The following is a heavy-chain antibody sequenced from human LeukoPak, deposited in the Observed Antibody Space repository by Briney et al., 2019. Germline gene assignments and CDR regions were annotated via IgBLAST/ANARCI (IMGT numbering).Heavy chain of an antibody. V-gene: IGHV4-38-2*02. CDR1: GDSVTNDFF. CDR2: FCLGRDT. J-gene: IGHJ4*02. Sequence: SETLSLTCTVSGDSVTNDFFWGWVRQPPGKELEWIGSFCLGRDTYYRPSLKSRVTISVDTSKNQFSLNLNSVTAADTAVYYCARNGSSQHYDSSGYYDTVYYFDYWGQGTLVTVSS. D-gene: IGHD3-22*01. CDR3: ARNGSSQHYDSSGYYDTVYYFDY.